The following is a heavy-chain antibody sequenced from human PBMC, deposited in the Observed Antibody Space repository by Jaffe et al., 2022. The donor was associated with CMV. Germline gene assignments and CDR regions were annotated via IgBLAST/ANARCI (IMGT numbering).Heavy chain of an antibody. D-gene: IGHD5-18*01. CDR2: ISSSGSTI. CDR1: GFTFSDYY. J-gene: IGHJ6*02. V-gene: IGHV3-11*01. CDR3: ASDTAMVTVPYYGMDV. Sequence: QVQLVESGGGLVKPGGSLRLSCAASGFTFSDYYMSWIRQAPGKGLEWVSYISSSGSTIYYADSVKGRFTISRDNAKNSLYLQMNSLRAEDTAVYYCASDTAMVTVPYYGMDVWGQGTTVTVSS.